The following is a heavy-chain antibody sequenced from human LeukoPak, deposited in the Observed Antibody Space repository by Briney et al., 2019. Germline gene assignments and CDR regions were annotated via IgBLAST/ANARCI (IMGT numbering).Heavy chain of an antibody. Sequence: GGSLRLSCAASGFTVSSNYMSWVRQAPGKGLEWVSAIYGGDDTEYADSVKGRFTISRDRSKNALYLQMNSLRTEDTAVYYCATLYGGQRADGYWGQGTLVTVSS. J-gene: IGHJ4*02. D-gene: IGHD2-15*01. CDR2: IYGGDDT. V-gene: IGHV3-53*01. CDR3: ATLYGGQRADGY. CDR1: GFTVSSNY.